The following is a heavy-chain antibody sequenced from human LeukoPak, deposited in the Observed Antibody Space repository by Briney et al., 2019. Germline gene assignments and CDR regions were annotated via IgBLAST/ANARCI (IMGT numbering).Heavy chain of an antibody. J-gene: IGHJ4*02. CDR3: ARDPALEAT. Sequence: ASVKVSCKASGYTFTSYGISWVRQAPGQGLEWMGWMNPNSGNTGYAQKFQGRVTMTRNTSISTAYMELSSLRSEDTAVYYCARDPALEATWGQGTLVTVSS. CDR1: GYTFTSYG. V-gene: IGHV1-8*02. CDR2: MNPNSGNT.